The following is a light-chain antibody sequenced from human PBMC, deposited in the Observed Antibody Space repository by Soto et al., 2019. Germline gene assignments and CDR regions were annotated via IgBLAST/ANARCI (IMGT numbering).Light chain of an antibody. CDR1: SSDFGNYNL. J-gene: IGLJ1*01. Sequence: QSALTQPASVSASPGQSITISCTGTSSDFGNYNLVSWYQQHPGKVPKLILFEVNKRPSGVSGRFSGSKSGNTASLTISGLQAEDEADYYCCSFTSSNTHVFGTGTKLTVL. CDR2: EVN. CDR3: CSFTSSNTHV. V-gene: IGLV2-23*02.